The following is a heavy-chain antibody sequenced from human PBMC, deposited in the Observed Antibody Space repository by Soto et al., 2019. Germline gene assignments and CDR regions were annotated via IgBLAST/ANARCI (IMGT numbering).Heavy chain of an antibody. V-gene: IGHV4-31*01. CDR1: GGSISSGGYY. CDR2: IYYSGST. D-gene: IGHD2-8*01. Sequence: QVQLQESGPGLVKPSQTLSLTCTVSGGSISSGGYYWSWIRQHPGKGLGWIGYIYYSGSTYYNPSLKSPVTISVDTSKNQFSLKLSSVTAADTAVYFCARGERVYATVKLDYWGQGTLVTVSS. J-gene: IGHJ4*02. CDR3: ARGERVYATVKLDY.